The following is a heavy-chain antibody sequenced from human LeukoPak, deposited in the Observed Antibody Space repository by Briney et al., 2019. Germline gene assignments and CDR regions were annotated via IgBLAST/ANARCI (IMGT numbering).Heavy chain of an antibody. CDR2: IRYDGVTK. CDR3: AKYWGGLDY. D-gene: IGHD7-27*01. CDR1: GFIFSSYG. V-gene: IGHV3-30*02. Sequence: PGGSLRLSCAASGFIFSSYGMHWVRQAPGKGLEWVGFIRYDGVTKYYSDSVRGRFTISRDNSKNTLDVQMSSLRAEDTAVYYCAKYWGGLDYWGQGTLVTVSS. J-gene: IGHJ4*02.